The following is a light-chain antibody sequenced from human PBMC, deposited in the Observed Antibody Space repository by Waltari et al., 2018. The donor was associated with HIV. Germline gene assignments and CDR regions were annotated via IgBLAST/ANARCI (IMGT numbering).Light chain of an antibody. J-gene: IGLJ1*01. CDR3: SSYTSSSTYYV. CDR2: DVS. CDR1: SSDVGGYNY. Sequence: QSALTQPASVSGSPGQSLTISCTGTSSDVGGYNYVSWYQQHPGKAPKLMISDVSNRPSGVSNSFSGSKSGNTASLTISGLQAEDEADYYCSSYTSSSTYYVFGTGTKVTVL. V-gene: IGLV2-14*03.